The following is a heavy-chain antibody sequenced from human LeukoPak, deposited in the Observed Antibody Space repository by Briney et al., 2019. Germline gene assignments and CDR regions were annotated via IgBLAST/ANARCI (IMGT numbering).Heavy chain of an antibody. Sequence: PGRSLRLPCAASGFTFSSYGMHWVRQAPGKGLEWVAVISYDGSNKYYVDSVKGRFTISRDNSKNTLYLQMGSLRAEDTAVYYCARVAARVSLDYWGQGTLVTVSS. CDR3: ARVAARVSLDY. CDR1: GFTFSSYG. CDR2: ISYDGSNK. J-gene: IGHJ4*02. D-gene: IGHD2-15*01. V-gene: IGHV3-30*03.